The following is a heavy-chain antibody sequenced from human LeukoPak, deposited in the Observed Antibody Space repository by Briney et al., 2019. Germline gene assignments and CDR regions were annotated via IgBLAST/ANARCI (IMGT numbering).Heavy chain of an antibody. V-gene: IGHV4-61*01. Sequence: SETLSLTCTVSGGYVSSGSYYWSWIRQPPRKGLEVIGYIYYSGITTYNPSLKSRVTISVDTSKNQFSLKLSSVTAADTAVYYCARGFGSGWYPYYYYGMDVWGQGTTVTVSS. J-gene: IGHJ6*02. CDR2: IYYSGIT. CDR3: ARGFGSGWYPYYYYGMDV. D-gene: IGHD6-19*01. CDR1: GGYVSSGSYY.